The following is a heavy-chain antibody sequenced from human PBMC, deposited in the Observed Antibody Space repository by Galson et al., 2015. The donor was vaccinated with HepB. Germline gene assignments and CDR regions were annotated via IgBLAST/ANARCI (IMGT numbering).Heavy chain of an antibody. CDR1: GGSISGGSYY. CDR3: ARVHNPASTVDLIDY. CDR2: IHNSRSP. D-gene: IGHD1-1*01. Sequence: SETLSLTCTVSGGSISGGSYYWAWIRQSPGKGLAWIGSIHNSRSPHYHNIPSLKSRVAISVDTSKNQFSLKLSSVTAADTAVYYCARVHNPASTVDLIDYWGQGTLVTVSS. J-gene: IGHJ4*02. V-gene: IGHV4-39*01.